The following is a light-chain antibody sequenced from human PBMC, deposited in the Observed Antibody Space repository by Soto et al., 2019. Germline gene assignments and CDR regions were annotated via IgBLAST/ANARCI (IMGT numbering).Light chain of an antibody. CDR3: CSYAGATTFAV. Sequence: QSALTQPASVSGSPGQSITISCSGTGSDVGGYNLVSWYQHLPGKAPKLMIYQDTKRPSGVSNRFSGSKSGNTASLTISGLQAEDEADYYCCSYAGATTFAVFGGGTQLTVL. V-gene: IGLV2-23*02. CDR1: GSDVGGYNL. CDR2: QDT. J-gene: IGLJ3*02.